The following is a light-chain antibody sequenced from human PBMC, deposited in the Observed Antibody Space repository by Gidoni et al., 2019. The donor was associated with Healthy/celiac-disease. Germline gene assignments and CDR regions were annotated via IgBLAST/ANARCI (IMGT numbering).Light chain of an antibody. CDR3: QQCNNTLT. J-gene: IGKJ4*02. CDR2: AAS. V-gene: IGKV1-39*01. CDR1: PSISSY. Sequence: QMSKSPSSLSASVGDRVTITCPASPSISSYLNWDQQKPGKAPKLLIYAASSLQSGVPSRFSGSGCGTDFTITISRLQAEDFATYYCQQCNNTLTFGGGTKVEIK.